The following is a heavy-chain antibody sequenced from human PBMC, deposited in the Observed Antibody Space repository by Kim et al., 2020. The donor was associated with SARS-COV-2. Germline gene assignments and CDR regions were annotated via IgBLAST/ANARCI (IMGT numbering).Heavy chain of an antibody. V-gene: IGHV1-69*13. CDR1: GGTFSSYA. D-gene: IGHD2-2*02. J-gene: IGHJ4*02. Sequence: SVKVSCKASGGTFSSYAISWVRQAPGQGLEWMGGIIPIFGTANYAQKFQGRVTITADESTSTAYMELSSLRSEDTAVYYCARGVGVVVPAAITDRYPPGYFDCWGQGTLVTVSS. CDR3: ARGVGVVVPAAITDRYPPGYFDC. CDR2: IIPIFGTA.